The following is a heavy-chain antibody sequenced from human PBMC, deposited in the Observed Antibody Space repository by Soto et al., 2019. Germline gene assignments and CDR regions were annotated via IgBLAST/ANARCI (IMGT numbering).Heavy chain of an antibody. J-gene: IGHJ5*02. V-gene: IGHV4-4*07. CDR1: GGSISSYY. D-gene: IGHD3-22*01. CDR3: ARDSGVSSRYYYVVGWFDP. Sequence: QVQLQESGPGLVKPSETLSLTCTVSGGSISSYYWSWIRQPAGKGLEWIGRIYTSGSTNYNPSLKSRVTMSVDTSKNQFSLKLSSVTDADTAVYYCARDSGVSSRYYYVVGWFDPWGQGTLVTVSS. CDR2: IYTSGST.